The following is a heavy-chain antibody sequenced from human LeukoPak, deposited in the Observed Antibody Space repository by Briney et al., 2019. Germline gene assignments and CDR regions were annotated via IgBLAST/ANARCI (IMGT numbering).Heavy chain of an antibody. J-gene: IGHJ6*02. CDR2: IIPIFGTA. Sequence: SVKVSCKASGGTFSSYAISWVRQAPGQGLEWMGGIIPIFGTANYAQKFQGRVTITADESTSTAYMELSSLRSEDTAVYCCARGDRGIVGATYSDYYYYYGMDVWGQGTTVTVSS. V-gene: IGHV1-69*13. D-gene: IGHD1-26*01. CDR1: GGTFSSYA. CDR3: ARGDRGIVGATYSDYYYYYGMDV.